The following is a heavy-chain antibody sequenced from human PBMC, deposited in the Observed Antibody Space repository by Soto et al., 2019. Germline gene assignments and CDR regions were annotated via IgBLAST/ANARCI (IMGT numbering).Heavy chain of an antibody. CDR2: ISYDGSNK. CDR3: ATVGRDFDWLSHNWLDP. V-gene: IGHV3-30*03. Sequence: GGSLRLSCAASGFTFSSYGMHWVRQAPGKGLEWVAVISYDGSNKYYADSVKGRFTISRDNSKNTLYLQMNSLRSEDTAVYYCATVGRDFDWLSHNWLDPSGQGPLVTVSS. CDR1: GFTFSSYG. D-gene: IGHD3-9*01. J-gene: IGHJ5*02.